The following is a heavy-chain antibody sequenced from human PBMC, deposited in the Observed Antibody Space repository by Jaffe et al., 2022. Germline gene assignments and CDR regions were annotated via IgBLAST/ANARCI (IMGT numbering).Heavy chain of an antibody. CDR2: ISSSGSTI. CDR3: ASLDYGDYLSHDY. J-gene: IGHJ4*02. CDR1: GFTFSSYE. Sequence: EVQLVESGGGLVQPGGSLRLSCAASGFTFSSYEMNWVRQAPGKGLEWVSYISSSGSTIYYADSVKGRFTISRDNAKNSLYLQMNSLRAEDTAVYYCASLDYGDYLSHDYWGQGTLVTVSS. V-gene: IGHV3-48*03. D-gene: IGHD4-17*01.